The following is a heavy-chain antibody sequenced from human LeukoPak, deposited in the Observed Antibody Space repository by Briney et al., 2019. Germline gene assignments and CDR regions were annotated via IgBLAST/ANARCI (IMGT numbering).Heavy chain of an antibody. CDR1: GFTFSSYW. V-gene: IGHV3-7*01. D-gene: IGHD5-24*01. CDR3: AKDQEMATIFTGPFDY. Sequence: GGSLRLSCAASGFTFSSYWLSWVRQAPGKGLEGVANIKQDGSEKYYVDSVKGRFTISRDNAKNSLYLQMNSLRAEDTAVYYCAKDQEMATIFTGPFDYWGQGTLVTVSS. CDR2: IKQDGSEK. J-gene: IGHJ4*02.